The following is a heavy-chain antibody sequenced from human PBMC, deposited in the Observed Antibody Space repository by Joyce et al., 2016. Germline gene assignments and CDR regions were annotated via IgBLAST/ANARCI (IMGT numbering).Heavy chain of an antibody. CDR3: ARAFRSAVAGSGYFFEY. V-gene: IGHV1-69*18. CDR2: IIPAFHSA. J-gene: IGHJ4*02. D-gene: IGHD6-19*01. CDR1: GGTFSNYA. Sequence: QVQLVQSGAEVKKPGSSVRISCKASGGTFSNYAINWVRQAPGQGLGWMGSIIPAFHSANDGKKFQNTVTMSADESTSTAYMELSSLRSEDTAVYFCARAFRSAVAGSGYFFEYWGQGTLVTVSS.